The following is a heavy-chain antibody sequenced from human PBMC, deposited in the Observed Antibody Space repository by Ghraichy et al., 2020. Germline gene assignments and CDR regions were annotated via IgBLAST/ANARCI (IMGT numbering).Heavy chain of an antibody. CDR2: ITSSSRTK. J-gene: IGHJ6*02. Sequence: GEALNISCVGSGFTFSSYSINWVRQSPGKGLEWVSYITSSSRTKSYADSVKGRFTISRDNAQNSLYLQMNSLRDEDAAVYYCARGSQGVRFFYYDGMDVWGRGTTVTVSS. V-gene: IGHV3-48*02. D-gene: IGHD3-10*01. CDR3: ARGSQGVRFFYYDGMDV. CDR1: GFTFSSYS.